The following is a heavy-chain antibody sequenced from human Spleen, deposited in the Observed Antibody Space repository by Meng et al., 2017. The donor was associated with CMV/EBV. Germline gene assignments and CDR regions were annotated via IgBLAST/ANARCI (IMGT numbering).Heavy chain of an antibody. J-gene: IGHJ4*02. CDR1: GSSISNGDYY. V-gene: IGHV4-61*08. D-gene: IGHD6-13*01. Sequence: SETLSLTCIVSGSSISNGDYYWSWIRQPPGKGLEWIGEIHHSGSTNYNPSLKSRVTISVDTSKNQFSLTLNSVTAADTALYYCARLYIAAGGLDFWGQGMLVTVSS. CDR2: IHHSGST. CDR3: ARLYIAAGGLDF.